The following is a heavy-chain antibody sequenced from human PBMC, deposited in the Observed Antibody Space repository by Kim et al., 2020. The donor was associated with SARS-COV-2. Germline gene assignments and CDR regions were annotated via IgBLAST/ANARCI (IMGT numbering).Heavy chain of an antibody. J-gene: IGHJ6*02. V-gene: IGHV4-59*13. CDR1: GGSISSYY. Sequence: SETLSLTCTVSGGSISSYYWSWIRQPPGKGLEWIGYIYYSGSTNYNPSLKSRVTISVDTSKNQFSLKLSSVTAADTAVYYCARALISSWPPYYYYYYGMDVWGQGTTVTVSS. CDR3: ARALISSWPPYYYYYYGMDV. D-gene: IGHD6-13*01. CDR2: IYYSGST.